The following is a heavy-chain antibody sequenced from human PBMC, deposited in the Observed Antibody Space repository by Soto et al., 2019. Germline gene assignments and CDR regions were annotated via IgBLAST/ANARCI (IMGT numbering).Heavy chain of an antibody. J-gene: IGHJ6*02. Sequence: QVQLVESGGGVVQPGRSLRLSCAASGFTFSSYGMRWVHQAPGKGLEWVAVISYDGSNKYYADSVKGRFTISRDNSKNTLYLQMNSLRAEDTAVYYCAKDHWSGYKYYYYGMDVWGQGTTVTVSS. CDR1: GFTFSSYG. CDR3: AKDHWSGYKYYYYGMDV. V-gene: IGHV3-30*18. CDR2: ISYDGSNK. D-gene: IGHD3-3*01.